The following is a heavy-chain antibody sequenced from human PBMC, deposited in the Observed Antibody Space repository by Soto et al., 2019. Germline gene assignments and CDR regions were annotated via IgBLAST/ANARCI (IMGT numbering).Heavy chain of an antibody. CDR1: GFSFSRYA. V-gene: IGHV3-30*18. J-gene: IGHJ5*02. CDR3: AKDLFVSGSFNWFDP. D-gene: IGHD3-3*01. Sequence: QVQLVESGGGAVQPGRSLKLSCAASGFSFSRYAMHWVRQAPGKGLWWVAIILNDGGDKYYADSVRGRFTISRDNSKDTLYLQMNSLTTEDTAVYYCAKDLFVSGSFNWFDPWGQGTLVTVSS. CDR2: ILNDGGDK.